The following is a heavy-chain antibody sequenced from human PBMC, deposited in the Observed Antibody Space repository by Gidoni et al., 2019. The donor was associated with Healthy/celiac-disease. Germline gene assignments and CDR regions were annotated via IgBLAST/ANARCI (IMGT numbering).Heavy chain of an antibody. J-gene: IGHJ4*02. CDR3: ARDFEYSSSSSFDY. CDR1: GGTFRSYT. Sequence: QVQLVQSGAEVKKPGSSVKVSCKASGGTFRSYTISWVRQAPGQGLEWMGRIIPILGIANYAQKFQGRVTITADKSTSTAYMELSSLRSEDTAVYYCARDFEYSSSSSFDYWGQGTLVTVSS. D-gene: IGHD6-6*01. V-gene: IGHV1-69*08. CDR2: IIPILGIA.